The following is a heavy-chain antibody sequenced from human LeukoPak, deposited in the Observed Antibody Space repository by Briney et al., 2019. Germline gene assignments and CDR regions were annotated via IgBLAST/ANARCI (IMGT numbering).Heavy chain of an antibody. CDR3: ARGRVVPAAKYNWFDP. CDR1: GGSFSGYY. V-gene: IGHV4-34*01. D-gene: IGHD2-2*01. J-gene: IGHJ5*02. Sequence: SETLSLTCAVYGGSFSGYYWSWIRQPPGKGLEWIGEINHSGSTNYNPPLKSRVTISVDTSKNQFSLKLSSVTAADTAVYYCARGRVVPAAKYNWFDPWGQGTLVTVSS. CDR2: INHSGST.